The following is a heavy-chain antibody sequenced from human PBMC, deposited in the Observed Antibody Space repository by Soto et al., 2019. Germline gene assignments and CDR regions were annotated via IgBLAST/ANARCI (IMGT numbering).Heavy chain of an antibody. CDR2: IDPSDSYT. V-gene: IGHV5-10-1*01. CDR1: GYSFTSYW. D-gene: IGHD6-19*01. Sequence: GESLKISCKGSGYSFTSYWISWVRQMPGKGLEWMGRIDPSDSYTNYSPSFQGHVTISADESISTAYLQWSSLKASDTAMYYCARIGAVAGTVYYYYGMDVWGQGTTVTVSS. J-gene: IGHJ6*02. CDR3: ARIGAVAGTVYYYYGMDV.